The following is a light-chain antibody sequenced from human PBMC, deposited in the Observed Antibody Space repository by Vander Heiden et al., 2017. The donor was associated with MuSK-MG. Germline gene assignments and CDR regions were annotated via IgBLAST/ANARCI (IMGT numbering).Light chain of an antibody. CDR1: QSVSSY. CDR3: HQRSNWPLT. V-gene: IGKV3-11*01. CDR2: DAS. Sequence: TQSPATLSLSPGERATLSCRASQSVSSYLAWYQQKPGQAPRLLIYDASNRATGIPARFSGSGSGTDFTLTISSLEPEDFAVYYCHQRSNWPLTFGHGTKVEIK. J-gene: IGKJ3*01.